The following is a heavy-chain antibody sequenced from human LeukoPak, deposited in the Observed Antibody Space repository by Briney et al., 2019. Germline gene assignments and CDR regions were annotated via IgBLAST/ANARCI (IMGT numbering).Heavy chain of an antibody. J-gene: IGHJ4*02. CDR2: ISLSSGGT. Sequence: ASVKVSCKASGYTFTSYGIRWVRQAPGQGLEWVGWISLSSGGTYYTQKFQDRVTMTRDTSLSTAYMELSRLRSDDTAVYYCARGWTVLRFVEWLVFGYWGQGTLVTVSS. V-gene: IGHV1-2*02. D-gene: IGHD3-3*01. CDR1: GYTFTSYG. CDR3: ARGWTVLRFVEWLVFGY.